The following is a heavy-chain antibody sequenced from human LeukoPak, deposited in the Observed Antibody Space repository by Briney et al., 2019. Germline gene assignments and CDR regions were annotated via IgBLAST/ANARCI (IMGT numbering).Heavy chain of an antibody. CDR2: IYSGGST. CDR3: AKRLVGASSGYFDL. CDR1: GFTVSSNY. J-gene: IGHJ2*01. V-gene: IGHV3-53*01. Sequence: GGSLRLSCAASGFTVSSNYMSWVRQAPGKGLEWVSVIYSGGSTYYADSVKGRFTISRDNSKNTLYLQMNSLRAEDTAVYYCAKRLVGASSGYFDLWGRGTLVTVSS. D-gene: IGHD1-26*01.